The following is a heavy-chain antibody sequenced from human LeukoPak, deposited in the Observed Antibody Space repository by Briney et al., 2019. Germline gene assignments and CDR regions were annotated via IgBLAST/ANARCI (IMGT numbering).Heavy chain of an antibody. CDR3: AKSRLTPHP. CDR2: IGGSGSST. V-gene: IGHV3-23*01. CDR1: GFTFSNSD. J-gene: IGHJ5*02. Sequence: PGGSLRLSCAASGFTFSNSDMSWVRQAPGKGLERVSAIGGSGSSTFYADSVKGRFTVSRDNSKNTLYLQMSSLRAEDTAVYYCAKSRLTPHPWGQGTLVTVSS. D-gene: IGHD1-14*01.